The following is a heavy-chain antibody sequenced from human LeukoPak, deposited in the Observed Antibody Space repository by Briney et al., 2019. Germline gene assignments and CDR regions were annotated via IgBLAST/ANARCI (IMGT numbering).Heavy chain of an antibody. Sequence: SETLSLTCTVSGSSVSNYYWNWIRQPPGKGLEWLGHISYSGSTIYNPSLNSRVTISLDTSKNQSSLSLNSVTAADTAVYFCARRVLMSSAGVPDTWLDPWGQGTLVTVSS. CDR2: ISYSGST. CDR1: GSSVSNYY. CDR3: ARRVLMSSAGVPDTWLDP. V-gene: IGHV4-59*08. D-gene: IGHD6-19*01. J-gene: IGHJ5*02.